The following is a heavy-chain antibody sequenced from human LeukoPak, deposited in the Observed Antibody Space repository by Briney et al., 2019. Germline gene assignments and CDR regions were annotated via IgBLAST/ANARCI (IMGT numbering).Heavy chain of an antibody. CDR1: DYSISSGYY. Sequence: SKTLSLTCTVSDYSISSGYYWGWIRQPPGKGLEWIGSIYHSGSTYYNPSLKSRVTISVDTSKNQFSLKLSSVTAADTAVYYCARGKGDSSSRGWFDPWGQGTLVTVSS. CDR3: ARGKGDSSSRGWFDP. CDR2: IYHSGST. V-gene: IGHV4-38-2*02. D-gene: IGHD6-13*01. J-gene: IGHJ5*02.